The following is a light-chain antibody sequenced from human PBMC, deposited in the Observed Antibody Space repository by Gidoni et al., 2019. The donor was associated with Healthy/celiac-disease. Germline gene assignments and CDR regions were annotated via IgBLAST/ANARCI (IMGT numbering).Light chain of an antibody. J-gene: IGLJ1*01. CDR3: CSYAGSYTYV. CDR1: SSDVGGYNY. CDR2: DVS. V-gene: IGLV2-11*01. Sequence: QSALTQPPSVSGSPGPSVTISCTGTSSDVGGYNYVSWYQQHPGKAPKRLIYDVSKRPSGVPDRFSGSKSGNTASLTISGLQAEDEADYYCCSYAGSYTYVFGTGTKVTVL.